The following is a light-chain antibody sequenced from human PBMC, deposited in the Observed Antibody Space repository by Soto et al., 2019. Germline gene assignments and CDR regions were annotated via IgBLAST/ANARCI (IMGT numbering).Light chain of an antibody. CDR3: QQYNNWPPFT. J-gene: IGKJ5*01. CDR2: DAS. V-gene: IGKV3-15*01. Sequence: EIVMTQSPATLSVSPGERATLSCRASQSVSINLAWYQQKPGQAPRLLIYDASTRAAGIPPRFSGSGSGTEFTLTISILQSEDFAMYYCQQYNNWPPFTFGQGTPLEIK. CDR1: QSVSIN.